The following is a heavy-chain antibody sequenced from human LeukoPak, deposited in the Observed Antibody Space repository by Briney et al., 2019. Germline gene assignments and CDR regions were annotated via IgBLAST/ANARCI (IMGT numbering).Heavy chain of an antibody. Sequence: PGGSLRLSCAAPGFTFSSYAMSWVRQAPGKGLEWVSAISGSGGSTYYADSVKGRFTISRDNSKNTLYLQMNSLRAEDTAVYYCAKALHESGYSYYYYYYGMDVWGQGTTVTVSS. D-gene: IGHD3-3*01. CDR2: ISGSGGST. J-gene: IGHJ6*02. CDR1: GFTFSSYA. CDR3: AKALHESGYSYYYYYYGMDV. V-gene: IGHV3-23*01.